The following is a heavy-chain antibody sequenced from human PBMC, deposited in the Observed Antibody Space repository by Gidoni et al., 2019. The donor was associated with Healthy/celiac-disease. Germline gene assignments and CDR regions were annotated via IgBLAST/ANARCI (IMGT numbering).Heavy chain of an antibody. D-gene: IGHD1-26*01. CDR3: ARDLGPLGAPNYYYYYGMDG. V-gene: IGHV1-18*01. CDR2: ISAYNGNT. J-gene: IGHJ6*02. Sequence: QVQLVQSGAEVTQPGASVKVSCTASGYPFTSSGISWVRQAPGQGLECMGWISAYNGNTNYAQKLQGRVTMTTDTSTSTAYMELRSLRSDDTAVYYCARDLGPLGAPNYYYYYGMDGWGQGTTVTVSS. CDR1: GYPFTSSG.